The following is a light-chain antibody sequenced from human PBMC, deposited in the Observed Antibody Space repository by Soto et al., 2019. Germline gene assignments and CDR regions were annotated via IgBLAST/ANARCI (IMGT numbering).Light chain of an antibody. V-gene: IGKV3-20*01. CDR2: GAS. CDR3: QQYET. CDR1: QSVSSSY. J-gene: IGKJ1*01. Sequence: EIVLTQSPGTLSLSPGERDTISCRASQSVSSSYLAWYQQKPGQAPRLLIYGASSRATGIPDRFSGSGSGTVFTLTISRLEPEDFAVYYCQQYETFGQGTKVDIK.